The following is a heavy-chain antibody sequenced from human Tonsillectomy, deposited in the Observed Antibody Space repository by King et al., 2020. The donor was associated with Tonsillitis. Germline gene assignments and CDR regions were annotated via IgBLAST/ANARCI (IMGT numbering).Heavy chain of an antibody. CDR2: IYYKGST. CDR1: GDSISSGDYY. J-gene: IGHJ4*02. Sequence: QLQESGPGLVKPSQTLSLTCTVSGDSISSGDYYWTWIRQPPGKGLEWIGYIYYKGSTYYNSSLKSRLTISMDTSKNQFSLKVTSVTAADTAVYFCAREAWPAGYFDSWGQGTLVTVSS. V-gene: IGHV4-30-4*01. CDR3: AREAWPAGYFDS.